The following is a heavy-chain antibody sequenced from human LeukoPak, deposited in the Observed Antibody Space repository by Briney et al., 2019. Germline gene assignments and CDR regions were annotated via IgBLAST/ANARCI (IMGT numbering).Heavy chain of an antibody. D-gene: IGHD3-3*01. J-gene: IGHJ3*01. CDR2: INPNSGVT. CDR3: ARGGVIDRFGFDF. V-gene: IGHV1-2*02. Sequence: ASVKVSCKPSGYTFTTYYIHWVRQAPGQGPEWLGCINPNSGVTKYAQRFQGRVTMTRDTSIRAAYMDLSSLKSDDTAVYYCARGGVIDRFGFDFWGQGTLVAVSS. CDR1: GYTFTTYY.